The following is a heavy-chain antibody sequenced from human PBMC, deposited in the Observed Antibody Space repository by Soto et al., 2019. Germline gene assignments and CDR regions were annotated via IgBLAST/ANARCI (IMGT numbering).Heavy chain of an antibody. CDR2: VSPPFRTS. V-gene: IGHV1-69*01. CDR1: GVSFNNNG. J-gene: IGHJ6*02. Sequence: QVQLVQSGAEVKKPGSSVKVSCKTSGVSFNNNGIGWVRQAPGHGLEWMGGVSPPFRTSNYARKFQGRISITADASTGTVNMELSSLTSEDTAQYYCARVLYYGSGSYSPYGMDVWGQGTMVTVFS. CDR3: ARVLYYGSGSYSPYGMDV. D-gene: IGHD3-10*01.